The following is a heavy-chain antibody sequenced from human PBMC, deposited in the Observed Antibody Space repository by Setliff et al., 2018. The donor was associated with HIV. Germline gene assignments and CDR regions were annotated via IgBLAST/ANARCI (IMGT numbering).Heavy chain of an antibody. Sequence: SVKVSCKASGGPFTSSSIGWVRQAPGQGLEWMGRIIPILGIANYAQKFQGRVTITADKSTSTAYMELSSLRSEDTAVYYCARGVQSPPHYSYYYMDVWGEGTMVTVSS. J-gene: IGHJ6*03. CDR1: GGPFTSSS. CDR2: IIPILGIA. CDR3: ARGVQSPPHYSYYYMDV. V-gene: IGHV1-69*02. D-gene: IGHD3-3*01.